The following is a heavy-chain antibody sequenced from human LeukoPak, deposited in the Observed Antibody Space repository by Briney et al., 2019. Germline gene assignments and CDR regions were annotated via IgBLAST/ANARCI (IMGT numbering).Heavy chain of an antibody. J-gene: IGHJ2*01. CDR2: IYYSGST. D-gene: IGHD3-10*01. CDR1: GGSISSSSYY. CDR3: ARFKWYFDL. V-gene: IGHV4-39*07. Sequence: SETLSLTCTVSGGSISSSSYYWGWIRQPPGKGLEWIGSIYYSGSTYYNPSLKSRVTISVDTSKNQFSLKLSSVTAADTAVYYCARFKWYFDLWGRGTLVTVSS.